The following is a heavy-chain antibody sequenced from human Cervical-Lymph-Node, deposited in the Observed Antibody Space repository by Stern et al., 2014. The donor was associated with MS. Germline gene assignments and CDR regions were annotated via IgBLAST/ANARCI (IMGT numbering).Heavy chain of an antibody. CDR2: TSSDGRKE. Sequence: VQLVESGGGVVQPGRSLRLSCAASGFTLSLYGMHWVRQAPGKGLEWVAVTSSDGRKEYYLDSVKGRFTITRDNAKNTLYLEINRLRVDDTAIYFCAKGPMTTLPKFFYGIDVWGQGTAVTVSS. J-gene: IGHJ6*02. V-gene: IGHV3-30*18. CDR1: GFTLSLYG. CDR3: AKGPMTTLPKFFYGIDV. D-gene: IGHD1-1*01.